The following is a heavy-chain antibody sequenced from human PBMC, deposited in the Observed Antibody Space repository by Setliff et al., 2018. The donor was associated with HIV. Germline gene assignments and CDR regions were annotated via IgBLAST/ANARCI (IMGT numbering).Heavy chain of an antibody. D-gene: IGHD2-21*02. CDR1: GGSFSHYF. CDR3: AISIVGVTSEMY. CDR2: VNHNGNI. J-gene: IGHJ4*02. V-gene: IGHV4-34*01. Sequence: SETLSLTCTVYGGSFTNGGSFSHYFCAWIRQSPGKGLEWIVEVNHNGNINYNPSLKSRVTVPVDTSKTQYSLKMISVTAADTAMYYCAISIVGVTSEMYWAQGTLVTVTS.